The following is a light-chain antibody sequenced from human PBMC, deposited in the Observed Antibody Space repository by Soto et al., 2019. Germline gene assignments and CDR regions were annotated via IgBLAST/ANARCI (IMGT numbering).Light chain of an antibody. CDR2: AAS. Sequence: DIQMTQSPSSPSGSVGDRFTITCRASQSISIYLNWYQQKPGKAPKLLIYAASSLQSGVPSRSSGSGSGTDFTLTISSLQPEDFATYYCQQSYSTPGTFGQGTKVDIK. J-gene: IGKJ1*01. V-gene: IGKV1-39*01. CDR1: QSISIY. CDR3: QQSYSTPGT.